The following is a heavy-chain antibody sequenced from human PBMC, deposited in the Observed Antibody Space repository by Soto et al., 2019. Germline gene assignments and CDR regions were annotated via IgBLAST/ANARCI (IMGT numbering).Heavy chain of an antibody. V-gene: IGHV3-66*01. CDR1: GFTISSNY. CDR3: ARGSNSNNWKLFDY. D-gene: IGHD1-1*01. CDR2: MYAAGST. J-gene: IGHJ4*02. Sequence: EVQLVESGGGLVQPGGSLRLSCAVTGFTISSNYMNCVRQAPGKGLEWVSVMYAAGSTYYEDSVKGRFNISRDNSKNTVYLQMNSLRGEDTAVYYCARGSNSNNWKLFDYWGQGTLVTVSS.